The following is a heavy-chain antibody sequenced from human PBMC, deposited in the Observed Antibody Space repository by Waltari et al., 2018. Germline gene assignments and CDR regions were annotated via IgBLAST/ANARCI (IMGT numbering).Heavy chain of an antibody. D-gene: IGHD6-13*01. CDR2: IKQDGSEK. CDR3: ARGRFGQQLGLDY. J-gene: IGHJ4*02. Sequence: EVQLVESGGGLVQPGGSLRLSCAASGFTFSRYWMTWVRPAPGKGLEWVANIKQDGSEKYYVDSVKGRFTISRDNAKNSLYLQMNSLRAEDTAVYYCARGRFGQQLGLDYWGQGTLVTVSS. V-gene: IGHV3-7*01. CDR1: GFTFSRYW.